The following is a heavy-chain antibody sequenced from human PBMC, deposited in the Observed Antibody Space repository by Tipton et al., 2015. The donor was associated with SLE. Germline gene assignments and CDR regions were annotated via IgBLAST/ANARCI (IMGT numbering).Heavy chain of an antibody. V-gene: IGHV4-31*03. CDR1: GGSISSYY. D-gene: IGHD1-14*01. CDR3: ARSRGARSGRTPGAFDI. J-gene: IGHJ3*02. Sequence: TLSLTCTVSGGSISSYYWSWIRQHPGKGLEWIGYIYYSGSTYYNPSLKSRVTISVDTSKNQFSLKLSSVTAADTAVYYCARSRGARSGRTPGAFDIWGQGTMVTVSS. CDR2: IYYSGST.